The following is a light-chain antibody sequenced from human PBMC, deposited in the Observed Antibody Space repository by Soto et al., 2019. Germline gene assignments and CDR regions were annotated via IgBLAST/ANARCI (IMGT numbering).Light chain of an antibody. J-gene: IGKJ1*01. Sequence: EIVLTQSPGTLSLSPGGRAILSCRASQSVSSSYLAWYRHKPGQAHRLIIYEASNRAAGIPARFSGSGSGTDFTLTITSLEPEEFAFYYCHQRQRWPRTFGQGTKVDIK. CDR3: HQRQRWPRT. CDR2: EAS. CDR1: QSVSSSY. V-gene: IGKV3D-20*02.